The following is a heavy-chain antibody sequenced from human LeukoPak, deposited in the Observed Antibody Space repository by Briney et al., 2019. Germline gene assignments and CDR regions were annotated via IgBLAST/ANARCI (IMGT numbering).Heavy chain of an antibody. D-gene: IGHD4-17*01. Sequence: IPSETLSLTCAVSGGSISSGGYSWSWIRQPPGKGLEWIGYIYHSGSTYYNPSLKSRVTISVDRSKNQFSLKLSSVTAADTAVYYCARVGCFAVTTRGRTCPPKFDYWGQGTLVTVSS. CDR3: ARVGCFAVTTRGRTCPPKFDY. CDR1: GGSISSGGYS. CDR2: IYHSGST. J-gene: IGHJ4*02. V-gene: IGHV4-30-2*01.